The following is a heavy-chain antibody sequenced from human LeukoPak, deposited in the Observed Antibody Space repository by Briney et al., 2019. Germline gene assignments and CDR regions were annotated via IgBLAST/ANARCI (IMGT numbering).Heavy chain of an antibody. CDR3: AREGIGYSYGPDWYFDL. CDR1: GFTFSSYA. D-gene: IGHD5-18*01. CDR2: ISGSGGST. V-gene: IGHV3-23*01. Sequence: PGGSLRLSCAASGFTFSSYAMSWVRQAPGKGLEWVSAISGSGGSTYYADSVKGRFTISRDNAKNSLYLQMNSLRAEDTAVYYCAREGIGYSYGPDWYFDLWGRGTLVTVSS. J-gene: IGHJ2*01.